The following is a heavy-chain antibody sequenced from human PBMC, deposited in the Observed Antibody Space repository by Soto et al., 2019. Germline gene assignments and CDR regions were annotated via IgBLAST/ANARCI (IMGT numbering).Heavy chain of an antibody. CDR2: LSDSGGSI. CDR3: AKVSSSWYAGLFDL. Sequence: EVQLLESGGGLVQPGGSLRLSCTASGFTFSRHAMTWVRQAPGKGLEWVSGLSDSGGSIYYADSVKGRFTISRDNSMNTLYLQMHTLIAEDTAIYYCAKVSSSWYAGLFDLWGQGTLVTVSS. V-gene: IGHV3-23*01. J-gene: IGHJ4*02. CDR1: GFTFSRHA. D-gene: IGHD6-13*01.